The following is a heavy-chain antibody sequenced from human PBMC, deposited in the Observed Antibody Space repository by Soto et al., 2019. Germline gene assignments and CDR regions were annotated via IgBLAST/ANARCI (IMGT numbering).Heavy chain of an antibody. CDR1: GYNFAGYW. D-gene: IGHD3-3*01. CDR3: ARGGVSTRTFDY. V-gene: IGHV5-51*01. J-gene: IGHJ4*02. Sequence: GGSLKISCNGSGYNFAGYWIAWVRQMPGKGLELMGIIYPSDSDTRYRPSFQGQVTISADKSISSAYLQWSSLRASDTAMYYCARGGVSTRTFDYWGQGTPVTVSS. CDR2: IYPSDSDT.